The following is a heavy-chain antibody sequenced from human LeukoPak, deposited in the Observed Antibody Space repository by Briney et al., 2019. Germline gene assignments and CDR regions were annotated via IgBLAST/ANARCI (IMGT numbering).Heavy chain of an antibody. V-gene: IGHV1-2*02. CDR1: AYTFTGYY. CDR3: ARDNSVGDIAWWFDP. CDR2: MNPKSGDT. D-gene: IGHD3-10*01. J-gene: IGHJ5*02. Sequence: ASVKVSCKASAYTFTGYYIHWVRQAPGQGLEWMGWMNPKSGDTSYTQKFQGRVTMTRDTSISTAYMELSRLTSDDTAVYYCARDNSVGDIAWWFDPWGQGTLVTVSS.